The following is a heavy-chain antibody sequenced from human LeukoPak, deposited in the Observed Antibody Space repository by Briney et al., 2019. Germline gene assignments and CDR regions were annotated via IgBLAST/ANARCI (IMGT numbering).Heavy chain of an antibody. CDR1: GFTFSSYA. CDR2: IKQDGSEK. CDR3: AREGSGWDAFDI. Sequence: GGSLRLSCAASGFTFSSYAMSWVRQAPGKGLEWVANIKQDGSEKYYVDSVKGRFTISRDNAKNSLYLQMNSLRAEDTAVYYCAREGSGWDAFDIWGQGTMVTVSS. J-gene: IGHJ3*02. D-gene: IGHD6-19*01. V-gene: IGHV3-7*01.